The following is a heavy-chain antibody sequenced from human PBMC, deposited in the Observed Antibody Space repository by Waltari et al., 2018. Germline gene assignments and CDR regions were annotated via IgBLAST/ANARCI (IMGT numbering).Heavy chain of an antibody. J-gene: IGHJ3*01. D-gene: IGHD3-22*01. V-gene: IGHV4-34*01. Sequence: QVQLQQWGAGLLKPSETLSLTCAVYGGSFSGYYWSWIRQPPGKGLEGIGEINHIVSTNYNPSLKSRVTISVDTSKNRFSRKLSSVTAADTAVYYCASRASYYYDSSGTWGQGTMVTVSS. CDR1: GGSFSGYY. CDR2: INHIVST. CDR3: ASRASYYYDSSGT.